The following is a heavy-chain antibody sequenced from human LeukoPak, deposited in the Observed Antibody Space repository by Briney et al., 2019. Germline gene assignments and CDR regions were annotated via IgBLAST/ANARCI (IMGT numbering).Heavy chain of an antibody. V-gene: IGHV1-18*01. CDR1: SYTFTSYG. D-gene: IGHD1-26*01. CDR2: ISAYNGNT. J-gene: IGHJ6*03. Sequence: ASVKVSCKASSYTFTSYGISWVRQAPGQGLEWMGWISAYNGNTNYAQKLQGRVTMTTDTSTSTAYMELRSLRSDDTAVYYCARGGSGAGGYYYYYMDVWGKGTTVTVSS. CDR3: ARGGSGAGGYYYYYMDV.